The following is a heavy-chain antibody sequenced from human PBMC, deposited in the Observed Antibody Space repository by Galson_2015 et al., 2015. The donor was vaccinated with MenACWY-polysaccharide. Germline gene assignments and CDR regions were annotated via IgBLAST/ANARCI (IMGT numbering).Heavy chain of an antibody. CDR2: MNPNSGNT. D-gene: IGHD5-18*01. CDR3: ARGRRDTAGAAPAAVSLDY. CDR1: GYTFSSYD. J-gene: IGHJ4*02. V-gene: IGHV1-8*01. Sequence: SVEVSCKASGYTFSSYDINWVRQATGQRLEWMGWMNPNSGNTGYAQKFQGRVTMTRNTSISTAYMELSSLTSEDTAVYYCARGRRDTAGAAPAAVSLDYWGQGILVTVSS.